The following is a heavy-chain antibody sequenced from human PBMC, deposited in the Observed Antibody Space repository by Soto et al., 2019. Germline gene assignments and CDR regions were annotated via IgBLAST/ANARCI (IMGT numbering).Heavy chain of an antibody. J-gene: IGHJ5*02. Sequence: GGSLRLSGGASGFTFSSYAIHWVRQAPGEGLEWVAVTLSDGSNNFYADSVKGRFTISRDNSKNTRYLQMNSLRPGDEAVYSRARDRGSVRHGRLDAWAQGTLVTVSS. CDR1: GFTFSSYA. CDR3: ARDRGSVRHGRLDA. D-gene: IGHD6-19*01. V-gene: IGHV3-30-3*01. CDR2: TLSDGSNN.